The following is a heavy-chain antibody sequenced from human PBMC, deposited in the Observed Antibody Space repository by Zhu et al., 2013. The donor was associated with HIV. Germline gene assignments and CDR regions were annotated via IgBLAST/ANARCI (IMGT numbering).Heavy chain of an antibody. D-gene: IGHD3-3*01. Sequence: QVQLVQSGAEVKQPGASVTVSCQASGYTLPGYGINWVRQAPGQGLEWMGWIRADNSNTEYAQKFQGRVSMTADTSRTTAYLELRSLRSDDTAVYYCAGNFWNGYYFYYGMGVWGQGTTVTVS. CDR2: IRADNSNT. CDR3: AGNFWNGYYFYYGMGV. J-gene: IGHJ6*02. CDR1: GYTLPGYG. V-gene: IGHV1-18*01.